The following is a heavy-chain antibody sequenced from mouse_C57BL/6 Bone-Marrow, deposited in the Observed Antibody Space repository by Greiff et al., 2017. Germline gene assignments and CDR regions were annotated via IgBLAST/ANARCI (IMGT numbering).Heavy chain of an antibody. CDR1: GYTFTDYN. V-gene: IGHV1-18*01. CDR3: ARGYVDY. J-gene: IGHJ2*01. Sequence: EVQLQQSGPELVKPGASVKIPCKASGYTFTDYNMDWVKQSHGKGLEWIGDINPKNGDTIYNHKFKGKATLTVDKSSSTAYMELRSLTSEDTAVYYCARGYVDYWGQGTTLTVSA. CDR2: INPKNGDT.